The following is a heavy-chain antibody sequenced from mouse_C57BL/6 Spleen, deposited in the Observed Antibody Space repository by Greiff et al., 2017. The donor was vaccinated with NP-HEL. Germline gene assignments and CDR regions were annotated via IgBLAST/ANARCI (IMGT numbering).Heavy chain of an antibody. CDR3: ARRSTTVVAPDFDV. Sequence: VQLQQPGAELVRPGSSVKLSCKASGYTFTSYWMHWVKQRPIQGLEWIGNIDPSDSETHYNQKFKDKATLTVDKSSSTAYMQLSSLTSEDSAVYYCARRSTTVVAPDFDVWGTGTTVTVSS. J-gene: IGHJ1*03. D-gene: IGHD1-1*01. V-gene: IGHV1-52*01. CDR1: GYTFTSYW. CDR2: IDPSDSET.